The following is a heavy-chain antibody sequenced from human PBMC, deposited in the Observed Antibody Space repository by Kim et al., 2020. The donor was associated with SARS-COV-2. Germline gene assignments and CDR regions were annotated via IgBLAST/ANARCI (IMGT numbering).Heavy chain of an antibody. Sequence: WGSLRLSCADSGFTFDDYAIQWVRQVPGKGLEWVSLISRDGGEIKYADSVKGRFTISRDNSKKSVYLQMNSLRSEDTALYYCVRGQQWLIKNWGQGTQVTVFS. CDR3: VRGQQWLIKN. CDR2: ISRDGGEI. V-gene: IGHV3-43*02. CDR1: GFTFDDYA. D-gene: IGHD6-19*01. J-gene: IGHJ4*02.